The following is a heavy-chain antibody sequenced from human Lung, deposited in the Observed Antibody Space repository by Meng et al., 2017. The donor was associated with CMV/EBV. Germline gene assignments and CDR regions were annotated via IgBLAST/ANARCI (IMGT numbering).Heavy chain of an antibody. J-gene: IGHJ6*02. CDR2: VFHTGAT. D-gene: IGHD5/OR15-5a*01. CDR1: GGSISSSSYY. V-gene: IGHV4-31*03. Sequence: SDTLSLTGTVSGGSISSSSYYWSWIRQHPGKGPEWIGYVFHTGATYYSPSLNSRLTLALDTSNNQFSLKLSSVTAADTAVYYCAGDSLYAPKNGTDVWGQGTTVTVSS. CDR3: AGDSLYAPKNGTDV.